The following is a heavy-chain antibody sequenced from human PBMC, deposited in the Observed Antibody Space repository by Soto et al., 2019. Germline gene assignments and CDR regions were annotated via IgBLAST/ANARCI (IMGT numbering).Heavy chain of an antibody. CDR1: GFPFTNYW. CDR2: IYPGDSDT. J-gene: IGHJ5*02. CDR3: ARLPDPGGSP. Sequence: PGESLKISCKGSGFPFTNYWIAWVRQMPGKGLEWMGIIYPGDSDTRYSPSFQGQVTISADKSISTAYLQWSSLKASDTAMYYCARLPDPGGSPWGQGTQVPVSS. D-gene: IGHD1-26*01. V-gene: IGHV5-51*01.